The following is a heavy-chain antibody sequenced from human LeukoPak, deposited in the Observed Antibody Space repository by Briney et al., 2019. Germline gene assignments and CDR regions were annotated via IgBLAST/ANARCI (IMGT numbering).Heavy chain of an antibody. D-gene: IGHD3-22*01. J-gene: IGHJ4*02. Sequence: PGGSLRLSCAASGFTFSSYSMNWVRQAPGKGLEWVSSISSSSSHIYYADSVKGRFTISRDNAKNSLYLQMNSLRAEDTAVYYCARDDRRYYYDSSGYYYGYWGQGTLVTVSS. CDR2: ISSSSSHI. V-gene: IGHV3-21*01. CDR1: GFTFSSYS. CDR3: ARDDRRYYYDSSGYYYGY.